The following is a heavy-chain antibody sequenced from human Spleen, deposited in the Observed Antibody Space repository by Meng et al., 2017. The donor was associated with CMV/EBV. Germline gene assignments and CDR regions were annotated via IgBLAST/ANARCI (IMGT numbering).Heavy chain of an antibody. V-gene: IGHV4-38-2*02. Sequence: SETLSLTCTVSGYSIGRGYSWGWIRQPPGKGLEWIGSIYHSGTTYYNPSLKSRVTISIDTSRNLFSLRLSSVTAADTAVYYCARDGVATTDYYDSSGLYYYYGMDVWGQGTTVTVSS. CDR1: GYSIGRGYS. J-gene: IGHJ6*02. D-gene: IGHD3-22*01. CDR2: IYHSGTT. CDR3: ARDGVATTDYYDSSGLYYYYGMDV.